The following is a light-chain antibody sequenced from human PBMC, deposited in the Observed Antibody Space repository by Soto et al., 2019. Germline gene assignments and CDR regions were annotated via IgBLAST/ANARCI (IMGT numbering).Light chain of an antibody. Sequence: DIQMTQSPSAMSASVGDRVTITCRASQGIANNLGWLQQKPGEVPKRLIYAASTLRGGVPSRFSGSGSGTEFTLTISSLQPDDFATYYCQHYNSYSEAFGQGTKVDIK. J-gene: IGKJ1*01. CDR1: QGIANN. V-gene: IGKV1-17*03. CDR2: AAS. CDR3: QHYNSYSEA.